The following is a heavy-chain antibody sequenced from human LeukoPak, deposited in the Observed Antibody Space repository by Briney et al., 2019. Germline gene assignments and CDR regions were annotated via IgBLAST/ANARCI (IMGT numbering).Heavy chain of an antibody. CDR2: IYSGGST. Sequence: PGGSLRLSCAASGFTVSSNYMSWVRQAPGKGLEWVSVIYSGGSTYYADSVKGRFTISRDNSKNTLYLQMNSLRAEDTAVYYCAREGHGLVDAFDIWGRGTMVTVSS. J-gene: IGHJ3*02. D-gene: IGHD6-19*01. CDR3: AREGHGLVDAFDI. CDR1: GFTVSSNY. V-gene: IGHV3-53*01.